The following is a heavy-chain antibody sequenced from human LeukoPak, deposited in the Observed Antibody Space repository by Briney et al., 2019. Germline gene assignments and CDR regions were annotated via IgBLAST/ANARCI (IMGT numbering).Heavy chain of an antibody. CDR2: LYYSGST. J-gene: IGHJ4*02. D-gene: IGHD5-18*01. CDR1: GGSISSSSYY. Sequence: SETLSLTCTVSGGSISSSSYYWGWIRQPPGKGLEWIGSLYYSGSTYYNPSLKSRVTISVDSSKNQFSLKLSSVTAADTAMYYCARGRKYTNGYRVTELGSGYFDYWGQGILVTVSS. CDR3: ARGRKYTNGYRVTELGSGYFDY. V-gene: IGHV4-39*07.